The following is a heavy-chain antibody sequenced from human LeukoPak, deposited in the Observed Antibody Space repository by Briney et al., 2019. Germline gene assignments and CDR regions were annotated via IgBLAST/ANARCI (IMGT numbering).Heavy chain of an antibody. Sequence: GGSLGLSCAASGFTFNNNAMSWARQAPGKGLEWVANIKGDGTEKFYVDSVKGRFTISRDNTKNSLYLQMNSLRAEDTAVYYCARDEGGSFSAYWGQGTLVTVSS. J-gene: IGHJ4*02. CDR2: IKGDGTEK. V-gene: IGHV3-7*01. D-gene: IGHD1-26*01. CDR3: ARDEGGSFSAY. CDR1: GFTFNNNA.